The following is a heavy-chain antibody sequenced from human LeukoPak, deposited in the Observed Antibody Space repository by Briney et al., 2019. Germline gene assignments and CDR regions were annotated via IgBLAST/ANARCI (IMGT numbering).Heavy chain of an antibody. D-gene: IGHD2/OR15-2a*01. V-gene: IGHV3-21*01. CDR2: ISSSSTYI. CDR3: ARDFYDGFALDY. CDR1: GFTFSTYS. Sequence: PGGSLRLSCTASGFTFSTYSMNWARQAPGKGLEWVSSISSSSTYIYYADSVKGRFTISRDNAKNSLYLQMNSLRAEDTAVYYCARDFYDGFALDYWGQGTLVTVSS. J-gene: IGHJ4*02.